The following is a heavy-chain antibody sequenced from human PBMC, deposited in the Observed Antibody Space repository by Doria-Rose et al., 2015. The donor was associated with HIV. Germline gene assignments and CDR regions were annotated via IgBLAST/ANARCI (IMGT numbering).Heavy chain of an antibody. J-gene: IGHJ5*02. Sequence: QVQLQESGPGLVKPSETLSLTCTVSGGSVASGTPYWDWIRQTPGKGLEWIGTIYYSGTTYYNPSLRGRVTISLHTSKTKYPLKLISVTAADTGVYYCAKQAVNWFDPWGQGTLVTVSS. CDR2: IYYSGTT. V-gene: IGHV4-39*01. CDR1: GGSVASGTPY. CDR3: AKQAVNWFDP. D-gene: IGHD6-25*01.